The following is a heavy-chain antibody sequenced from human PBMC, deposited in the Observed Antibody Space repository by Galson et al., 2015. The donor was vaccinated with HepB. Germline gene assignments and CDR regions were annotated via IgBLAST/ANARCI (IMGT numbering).Heavy chain of an antibody. J-gene: IGHJ4*02. CDR3: AKGPF. V-gene: IGHV3-48*02. CDR2: ISSDSSTI. Sequence: SLRLSCAASGFTFSTYSMNWVRQAPGKGLEWVSYISSDSSTIYYADSVKGRFTISRDNAKNSLYLQMNSLTDEDTAVYYCAKGPFWGQGTLVTVSS. CDR1: GFTFSTYS.